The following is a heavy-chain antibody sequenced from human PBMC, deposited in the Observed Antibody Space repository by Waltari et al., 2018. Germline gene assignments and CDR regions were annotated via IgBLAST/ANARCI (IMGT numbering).Heavy chain of an antibody. CDR1: GFSLSTSGVG. V-gene: IGHV2-5*01. CDR3: AHTEGYSSSWSRPVVEKPLFDY. Sequence: QITLKESGPTLVKPTQTLTLTCTFSGFSLSTSGVGVGWIRQPPGKALEWLALIYWNDDKRYSPSLKSRLTITKDTSKNQVVLTMTNMDPVDTATYYCAHTEGYSSSWSRPVVEKPLFDYWGQGTTVTVSS. D-gene: IGHD6-13*01. CDR2: IYWNDDK. J-gene: IGHJ4*03.